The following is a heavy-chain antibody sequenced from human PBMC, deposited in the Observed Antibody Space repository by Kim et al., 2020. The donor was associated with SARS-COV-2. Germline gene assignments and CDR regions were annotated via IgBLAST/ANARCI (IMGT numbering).Heavy chain of an antibody. Sequence: GSLRLSCDASGFSFRDYWMAWVRQAPGSGLQWVANIKQDGSEKYYVDSVKGRFTISRDNAKNSLYLQMSNLRGEDTAVYYCVKHREIGYPIYFGLDVWGQGTTVTVSS. CDR2: IKQDGSEK. D-gene: IGHD3-3*01. V-gene: IGHV3-7*03. J-gene: IGHJ6*02. CDR1: GFSFRDYW. CDR3: VKHREIGYPIYFGLDV.